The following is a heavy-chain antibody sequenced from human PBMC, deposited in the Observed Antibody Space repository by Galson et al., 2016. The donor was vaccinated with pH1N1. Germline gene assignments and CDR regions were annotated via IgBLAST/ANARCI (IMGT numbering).Heavy chain of an antibody. J-gene: IGHJ6*02. Sequence: SLRLSCAASEFTFSSYGMHWVRQAPGKGLEWVALIPYDGTNKYYGDSVKGRCSISRDNSKNTLYLQMNSLRAEDTAVYYCAKDDYPLIIGLRRAWGMNVWGQGTTVIVSS. D-gene: IGHD3-16*01. V-gene: IGHV3-30*18. CDR1: EFTFSSYG. CDR2: IPYDGTNK. CDR3: AKDDYPLIIGLRRAWGMNV.